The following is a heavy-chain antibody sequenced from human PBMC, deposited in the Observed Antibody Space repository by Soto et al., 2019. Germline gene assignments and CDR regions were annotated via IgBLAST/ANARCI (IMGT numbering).Heavy chain of an antibody. Sequence: GGSLRLSCAASGFTFSSYAMSWVRQAPGKGLEWVSAISGSGGSTYYADSVKGRFTISRDNSKNTQYLQMNSLRAEDTAVYYCAKDYFWPDPYYYDSSGYYYGRAFDIWGQGTMVTVSS. CDR1: GFTFSSYA. CDR3: AKDYFWPDPYYYDSSGYYYGRAFDI. D-gene: IGHD3-22*01. CDR2: ISGSGGST. J-gene: IGHJ3*02. V-gene: IGHV3-23*01.